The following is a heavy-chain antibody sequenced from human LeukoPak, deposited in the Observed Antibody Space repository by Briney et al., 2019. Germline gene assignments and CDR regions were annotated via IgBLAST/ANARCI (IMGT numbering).Heavy chain of an antibody. CDR1: GYTFTSNY. CDR2: IYPRDGST. Sequence: ASVKVSCKASGYTFTSNYIHWVRQAPGQGLEWMGMIYPRDGSTSYAQKFQGRVTVTRDTSTSTVHMELSGLRSDDTAVYYCARDLRGGYCSSTSCYPIYYFDYWGQGTLVTVSS. D-gene: IGHD2-2*01. CDR3: ARDLRGGYCSSTSCYPIYYFDY. J-gene: IGHJ4*02. V-gene: IGHV1-46*01.